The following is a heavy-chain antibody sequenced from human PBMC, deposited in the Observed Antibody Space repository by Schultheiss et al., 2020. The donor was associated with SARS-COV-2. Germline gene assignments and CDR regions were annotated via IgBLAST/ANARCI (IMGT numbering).Heavy chain of an antibody. V-gene: IGHV3-48*01. CDR2: ISSSSSTI. J-gene: IGHJ4*02. CDR3: ARGEVRYQLDY. Sequence: GGSLRXSCAASGFTFSSYSMNWVRQAPWKGLEWVSYISSSSSTIYYADSVKGRFTISRDNAKNSLYLQMNSLRAEDTAVYYCARGEVRYQLDYWGQGTLVTVSS. D-gene: IGHD2-2*01. CDR1: GFTFSSYS.